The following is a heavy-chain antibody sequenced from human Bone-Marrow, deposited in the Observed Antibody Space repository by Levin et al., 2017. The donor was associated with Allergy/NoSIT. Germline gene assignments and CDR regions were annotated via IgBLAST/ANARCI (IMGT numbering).Heavy chain of an antibody. V-gene: IGHV3-30*18. CDR3: AKSKRFGDLGAPQYYYGLDL. Sequence: GGSLRLSCAGSGFTFSAFGMHWVRQAPGSGLEWVALIAYELMFPSSSSSFPFRFTIVRDNSKSTVYLEVSNLRAEDTAVYYCAKSKRFGDLGAPQYYYGLDLWGQGTTVTVSS. J-gene: IGHJ6*02. D-gene: IGHD3-10*01. CDR1: GFTFSAFG. CDR2: IAYELMFP.